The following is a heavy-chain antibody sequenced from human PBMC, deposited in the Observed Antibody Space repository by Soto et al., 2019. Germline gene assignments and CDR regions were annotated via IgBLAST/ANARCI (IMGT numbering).Heavy chain of an antibody. CDR2: IVWDGSSR. J-gene: IGHJ4*02. D-gene: IGHD5-12*01. V-gene: IGHV3-43*01. Sequence: EVQLVESGGVVVQPGGSLRLSCAGSGFTFDDYTMHWVRQAPGKGLEWVSLIVWDGSSRKYADSVKGRFTSSRDNSKTSLSLQMNSLRTEDTAFYYCAKESRDGYNYFDYWGEGALVSVSS. CDR1: GFTFDDYT. CDR3: AKESRDGYNYFDY.